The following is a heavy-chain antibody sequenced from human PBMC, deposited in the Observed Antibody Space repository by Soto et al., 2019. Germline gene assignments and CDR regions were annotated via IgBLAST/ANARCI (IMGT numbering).Heavy chain of an antibody. J-gene: IGHJ4*02. V-gene: IGHV4-61*01. CDR1: GGSVSSGSYY. Sequence: QVQLQESGPGLVKPSETLSLTCTVSGGSVSSGSYYWSWIRQPPGKGLEWLAYVSYSGSTNYNTSLKSRVTIPLDTSKIQIFLNQISVTAADTAVYFCAKGVGGVATLSYWVQGTLVTVSS. CDR3: AKGVGGVATLSY. CDR2: VSYSGST. D-gene: IGHD5-12*01.